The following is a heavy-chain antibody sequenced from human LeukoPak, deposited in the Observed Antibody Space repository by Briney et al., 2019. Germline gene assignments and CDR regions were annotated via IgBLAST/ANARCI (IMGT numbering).Heavy chain of an antibody. CDR1: GGSFSGYY. Sequence: SETLSLTCAVYGGSFSGYYWSWIRQPPGKGLEWIGEINHSGSTNYNPSLKSRVTISVDTSKNQFSLKLSSVTAADTAVYYCARGALGTPAANYFHYWGQGTLVTVSS. CDR3: ARGALGTPAANYFHY. D-gene: IGHD2-2*01. J-gene: IGHJ4*02. V-gene: IGHV4-34*01. CDR2: INHSGST.